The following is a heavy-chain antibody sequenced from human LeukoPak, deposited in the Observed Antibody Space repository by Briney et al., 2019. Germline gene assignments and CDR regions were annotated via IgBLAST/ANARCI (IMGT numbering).Heavy chain of an antibody. J-gene: IGHJ6*02. CDR3: ARGAVLAAAGYYYYYGMDV. Sequence: GASVKVSCKASGYTFTGYYMHWVRQAPGQGLEWMGWINPNSGGTNYAQKFQGRVTMTRDTSISTAYMELSRLRSDDTAVYYCARGAVLAAAGYYYYYGMDVWGQGTTVTVSS. D-gene: IGHD6-13*01. CDR1: GYTFTGYY. V-gene: IGHV1-2*02. CDR2: INPNSGGT.